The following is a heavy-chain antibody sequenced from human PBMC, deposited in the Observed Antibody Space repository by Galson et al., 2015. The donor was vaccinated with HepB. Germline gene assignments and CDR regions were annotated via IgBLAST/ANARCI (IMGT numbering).Heavy chain of an antibody. CDR3: ARVVGYGSGSSSFDY. J-gene: IGHJ4*02. CDR2: IIPILGIA. V-gene: IGHV1-69*10. CDR1: GGTFSSYA. Sequence: SVKVSCKASGGTFSSYAISWVRQAPGQGLEWMGGIIPILGIANYAQKFQGRVTITADKSTSTAYMELSSLRSEDTAVYYCARVVGYGSGSSSFDYWGQGTLVTVSS. D-gene: IGHD3-10*01.